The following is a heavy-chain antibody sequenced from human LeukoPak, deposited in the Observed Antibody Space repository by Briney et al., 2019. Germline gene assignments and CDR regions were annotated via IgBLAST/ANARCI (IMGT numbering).Heavy chain of an antibody. Sequence: PGGSLRLSCAASGFTFSSYWMHWVRQAPGKGLVWVSRINSDGSSTSYADSVKGRFTISRDNAKNTLYLQMNSLRAEDTAVYYCSKDAYTGAFDIWGQRTMVTVSS. V-gene: IGHV3-74*01. D-gene: IGHD3-16*01. J-gene: IGHJ3*02. CDR3: SKDAYTGAFDI. CDR1: GFTFSSYW. CDR2: INSDGSST.